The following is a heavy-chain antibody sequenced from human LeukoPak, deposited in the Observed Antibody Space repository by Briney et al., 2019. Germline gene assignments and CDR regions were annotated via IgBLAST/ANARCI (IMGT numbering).Heavy chain of an antibody. CDR2: ISSSSSYI. CDR1: GFTFSSYS. CDR3: AREGCSSTSCYGTGNDAFDI. D-gene: IGHD2-2*01. Sequence: PGGSLRLSCAASGFTFSSYSMNWVRQAPGKGLEWVSSISSSSSYIYYADSVKGRFTISRDNAKNSLYLQMNSLRAEDTAVYYCAREGCSSTSCYGTGNDAFDIWGQGTMVTVSS. J-gene: IGHJ3*02. V-gene: IGHV3-21*01.